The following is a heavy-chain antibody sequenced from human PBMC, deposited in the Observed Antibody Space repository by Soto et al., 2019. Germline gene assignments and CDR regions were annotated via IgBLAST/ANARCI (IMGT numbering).Heavy chain of an antibody. J-gene: IGHJ4*02. D-gene: IGHD3-22*01. Sequence: QLQVQESGPGLVKPSETLSLTCTVSGVSIDSSRYYWGWIRQPPGKGLEWIGNIHYSGTTYYNPSLKSRVIISVNTSKNQFALRLNSVTACDTAVYYCARPYESGGFYYGFDYWGQGTPVTVSS. CDR3: ARPYESGGFYYGFDY. V-gene: IGHV4-39*01. CDR1: GVSIDSSRYY. CDR2: IHYSGTT.